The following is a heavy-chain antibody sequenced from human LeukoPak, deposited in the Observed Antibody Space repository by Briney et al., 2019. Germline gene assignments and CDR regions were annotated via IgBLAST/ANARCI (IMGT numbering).Heavy chain of an antibody. CDR2: IIPILGLA. D-gene: IGHD5-12*01. CDR3: ARDLFQGYSGYEKYYFDY. CDR1: GGTFSSYA. V-gene: IGHV1-69*04. Sequence: SVKVSCKASGGTFSSYAISWVRQAPGQGLEWMGRIIPILGLANYAQKFQGRVTITADKSTSTAYMELSSLRSEDTAVYYCARDLFQGYSGYEKYYFDYWGQGTLVTVSS. J-gene: IGHJ4*02.